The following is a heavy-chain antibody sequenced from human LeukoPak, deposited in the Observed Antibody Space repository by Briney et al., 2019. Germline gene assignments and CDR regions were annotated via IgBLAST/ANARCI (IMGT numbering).Heavy chain of an antibody. J-gene: IGHJ6*03. Sequence: ASVKVSCKASGGTFSSYAISWVRQAPGQGLEWMGGIIPIFGTANYAQKFQGRVTITTDESTSTAYMELSSLRSEDTAVYYCARDTALTYCSSTSCSSDPYYYYMDVWGKGTTVTVSS. V-gene: IGHV1-69*05. CDR1: GGTFSSYA. D-gene: IGHD2-2*01. CDR3: ARDTALTYCSSTSCSSDPYYYYMDV. CDR2: IIPIFGTA.